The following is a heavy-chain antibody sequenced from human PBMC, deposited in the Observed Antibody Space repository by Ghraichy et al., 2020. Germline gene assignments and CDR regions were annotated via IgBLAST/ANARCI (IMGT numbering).Heavy chain of an antibody. J-gene: IGHJ4*02. CDR1: GFTFSSYA. CDR3: AREYCSGGVCRYYFDY. CDR2: ISSNGGST. V-gene: IGHV3-64*01. D-gene: IGHD2-8*02. Sequence: GGSLRLSCAASGFTFSSYAMHWVRQAPGKGLEYVSAISSNGGSTYYANSVKGRFTISRDNSKNTLYLQMGSLRAEDLAVYYCAREYCSGGVCRYYFDYWDQGTLATVSS.